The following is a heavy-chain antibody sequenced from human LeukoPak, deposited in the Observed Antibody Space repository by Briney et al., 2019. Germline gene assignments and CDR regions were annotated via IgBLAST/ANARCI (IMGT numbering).Heavy chain of an antibody. CDR3: ARDVYSSGWRMYYFDY. CDR1: GGSINSYY. Sequence: SETLSLTCTVSGGSINSYYRNWIRQPPGEGLEWIGYFHYSGSTNYNPSLKSRVTISVDTSKNQFSLKLSSVTAADTAVYYCARDVYSSGWRMYYFDYWGQGTLVTVSS. D-gene: IGHD6-19*01. CDR2: FHYSGST. J-gene: IGHJ4*02. V-gene: IGHV4-59*12.